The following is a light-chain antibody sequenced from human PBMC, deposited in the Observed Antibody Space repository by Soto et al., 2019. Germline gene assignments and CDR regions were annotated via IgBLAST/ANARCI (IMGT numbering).Light chain of an antibody. J-gene: IGLJ1*01. CDR1: SSDFGNYNL. Sequence: QSVLTQPASVAVSPGQSITISCTGTSSDFGNYNLVSWYQQHPGKVPKLILFEVNKRPSGVSGRFSGSQSGNTASLTISGLQAEDEAAYYCCSFTSSNTHVFGTGTKVTVL. V-gene: IGLV2-23*02. CDR3: CSFTSSNTHV. CDR2: EVN.